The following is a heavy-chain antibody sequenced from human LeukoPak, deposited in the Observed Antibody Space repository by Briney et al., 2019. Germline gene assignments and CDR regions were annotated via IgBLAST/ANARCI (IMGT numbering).Heavy chain of an antibody. CDR1: GVTFSSYG. D-gene: IGHD3-22*01. V-gene: IGHV3-30*18. CDR2: ISYDGSNK. J-gene: IGHJ4*02. Sequence: GGSLRLSCAASGVTFSSYGMHWVRQAPGKGLEWVAVISYDGSNKYYADSVKGRFTISRDNSKNTLYLQMNSLRAEDTAVYYCAKESYYDSSGYPVDYWGQGTLVTVSS. CDR3: AKESYYDSSGYPVDY.